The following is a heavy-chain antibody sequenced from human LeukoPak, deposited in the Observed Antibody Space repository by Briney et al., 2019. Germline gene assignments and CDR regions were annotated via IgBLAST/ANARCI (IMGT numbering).Heavy chain of an antibody. Sequence: GGSLRLSCAASGFTFSSYATSWVRQAPGKGLEWVSAISGSGGSTYYADSVKGRFTISRDNSKNTLYLQMNSLRAEDTAVYYCAKDKGYCSSTSCSPADYWGQGTLVTVSS. CDR2: ISGSGGST. CDR1: GFTFSSYA. CDR3: AKDKGYCSSTSCSPADY. V-gene: IGHV3-23*01. J-gene: IGHJ4*02. D-gene: IGHD2-2*01.